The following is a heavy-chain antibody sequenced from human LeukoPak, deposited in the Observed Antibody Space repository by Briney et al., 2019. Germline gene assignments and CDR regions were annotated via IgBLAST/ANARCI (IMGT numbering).Heavy chain of an antibody. CDR2: ISSAGTT. J-gene: IGHJ4*02. V-gene: IGHV3-66*01. Sequence: PWGSLTLACAASGTTVSSRYMSWFRQAPGKGQEWTSIISSAGTTYYADSVKGRFTISRDNSKNTVYLQVNSLRDEDTAVYYCARDLEAANTYYFDYWGQGTMVTVSS. CDR1: GTTVSSRY. CDR3: ARDLEAANTYYFDY. D-gene: IGHD6-13*01.